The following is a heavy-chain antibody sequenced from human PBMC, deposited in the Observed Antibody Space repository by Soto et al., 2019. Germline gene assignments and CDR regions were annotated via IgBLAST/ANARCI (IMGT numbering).Heavy chain of an antibody. CDR3: ARDRSRMYSSGSTWYSFDP. J-gene: IGHJ5*02. Sequence: GASVKVSCKASGYTFTSYGISWVRQAPGQGLEWMGWISAYNGNTNYAQKLQGRVTMTTDTSTSTAYMELRSLRSDDTAVYYCARDRSRMYSSGSTWYSFDPWGQGTLVTLSS. V-gene: IGHV1-18*01. CDR1: GYTFTSYG. D-gene: IGHD6-19*01. CDR2: ISAYNGNT.